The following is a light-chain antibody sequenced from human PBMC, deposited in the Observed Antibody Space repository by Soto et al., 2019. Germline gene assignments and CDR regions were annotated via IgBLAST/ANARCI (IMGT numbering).Light chain of an antibody. CDR2: EGS. J-gene: IGLJ3*02. Sequence: QSALTQPASVSGSPGQSITISCTGTSSDVGSYNLVSWYQQHPGKAPKLMIYEGSKRPSGVSNRFSGSKSGNTASLTISGLQAEDEADYYCCSYAGSSSPQWVCGGGTQLTVL. CDR1: SSDVGSYNL. V-gene: IGLV2-23*01. CDR3: CSYAGSSSPQWV.